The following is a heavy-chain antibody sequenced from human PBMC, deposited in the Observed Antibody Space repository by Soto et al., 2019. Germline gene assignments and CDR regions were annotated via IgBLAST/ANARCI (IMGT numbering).Heavy chain of an antibody. CDR2: ISSSGSTI. V-gene: IGHV3-11*01. Sequence: QVQLVESGGGLVKPGGSLRLSCAASGFTFSDYYMSWIRQAPGKGLEWVSYISSSGSTIYYADSVKGRFTISRDNAKNSLYLQMNSLRAEATPLYYRACLYGQGSKFGYYYGMDVSGQGTTVTVSS. J-gene: IGHJ6*02. CDR1: GFTFSDYY. CDR3: ACLYGQGSKFGYYYGMDV. D-gene: IGHD3-10*01.